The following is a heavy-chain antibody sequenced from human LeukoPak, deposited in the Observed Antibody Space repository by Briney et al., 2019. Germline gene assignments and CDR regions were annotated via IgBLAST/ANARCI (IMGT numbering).Heavy chain of an antibody. CDR2: IWYDGSNK. Sequence: GGSLRLSCAVSGFTFSSYGMHWVRQAPGKGLEWVAVIWYDGSNKYYADSVKGRFTISRDNSKNTLYLQMNSLRAEDTAVYYCARAGYYYDSSGYYPEYYFDYWGQGTLVTVSS. J-gene: IGHJ4*02. CDR1: GFTFSSYG. D-gene: IGHD3-22*01. V-gene: IGHV3-33*01. CDR3: ARAGYYYDSSGYYPEYYFDY.